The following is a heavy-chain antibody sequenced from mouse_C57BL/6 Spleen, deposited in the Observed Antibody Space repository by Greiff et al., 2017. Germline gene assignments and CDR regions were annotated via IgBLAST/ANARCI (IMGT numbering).Heavy chain of an antibody. CDR1: GFNIKDYY. D-gene: IGHD3-3*01. V-gene: IGHV14-1*01. CDR3: TTFPPVEGRFAY. J-gene: IGHJ3*01. CDR2: IDPEDGDT. Sequence: EVQLQQSGAALVRPGASVKLSCTASGFNIKDYYMHWVKQRPEQGLEWIGRIDPEDGDTEYAPKFQGKATMTADNSSNPAYLQLSSLTSEDTAVFYVTTFPPVEGRFAYWGQGTLVTVSA.